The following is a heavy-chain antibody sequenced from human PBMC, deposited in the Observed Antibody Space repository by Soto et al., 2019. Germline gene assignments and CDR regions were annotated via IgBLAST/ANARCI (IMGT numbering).Heavy chain of an antibody. J-gene: IGHJ4*02. CDR1: GYTFTNYA. V-gene: IGHV1-18*01. Sequence: QVQLVQSGAEVKKPGASVKVSCKASGYTFTNYAFSWVRQAPGQGLEWMGWISAYNGNTNYPQKLQGRVTMTTDTSTSTAYMELRSLRSDDTAVYYCASDLAATGPFDCWGQGTLVTVPS. D-gene: IGHD6-13*01. CDR3: ASDLAATGPFDC. CDR2: ISAYNGNT.